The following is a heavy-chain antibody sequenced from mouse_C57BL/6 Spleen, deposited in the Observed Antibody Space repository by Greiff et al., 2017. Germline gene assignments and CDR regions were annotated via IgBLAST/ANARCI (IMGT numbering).Heavy chain of an antibody. V-gene: IGHV2-9-1*01. CDR3: ARNKDYGSSYPFDY. D-gene: IGHD1-1*01. CDR2: IWTGGGT. Sequence: VKLVESGPGLVAPSQSLSITCTVSGFSLTSYAISWVRQPPGKGLEWLGVIWTGGGTNYNSALKSRLSISKDNSKSQVFLKMNSLQTDDTARYYCARNKDYGSSYPFDYWGQGTTLTVSS. CDR1: GFSLTSYA. J-gene: IGHJ2*01.